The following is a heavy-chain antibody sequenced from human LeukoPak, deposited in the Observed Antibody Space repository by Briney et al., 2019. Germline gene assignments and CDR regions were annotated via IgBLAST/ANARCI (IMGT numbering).Heavy chain of an antibody. D-gene: IGHD6-6*01. CDR3: ARSSIAALDY. CDR2: ISSLSSYI. CDR1: GFTFSNYS. J-gene: IGHJ4*02. V-gene: IGHV3-21*01. Sequence: GGSLRLSCAASGFTFSNYSMNWVRQAPGKGLEWVSSISSLSSYICYADSLKGRFTISRDNAKNSLYLQMNSLRAEDTAVYYCARSSIAALDYWGQGTLVTVSS.